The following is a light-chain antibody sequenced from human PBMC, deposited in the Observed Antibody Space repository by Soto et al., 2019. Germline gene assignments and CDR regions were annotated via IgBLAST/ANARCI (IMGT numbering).Light chain of an antibody. CDR2: DIS. J-gene: IGKJ4*01. CDR3: QQPGT. V-gene: IGKV3-11*01. Sequence: EFVLTQSPATLSLSPGERATLSCRASQSVSSYLAWYQQKPGQAPRLLIYDISNRATGIPARFSGSGSGTDFTLTISSLEPEDFAVYYCQQPGTFGGGTKVEIK. CDR1: QSVSSY.